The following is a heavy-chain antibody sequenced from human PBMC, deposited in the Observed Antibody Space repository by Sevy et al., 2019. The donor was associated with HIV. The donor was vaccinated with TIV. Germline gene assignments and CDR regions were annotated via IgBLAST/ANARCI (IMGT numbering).Heavy chain of an antibody. Sequence: GGSLRLSCAASGFTFSDYGMHWVRQAPGKGLEWVAVIWSDGSNKYYGDSVKRRFTISRDSSKNTLFLQMNSLRVDDTAVYYCAREERSGTTTSFDYWGQGALVTVSS. D-gene: IGHD1-7*01. V-gene: IGHV3-33*01. CDR2: IWSDGSNK. CDR3: AREERSGTTTSFDY. CDR1: GFTFSDYG. J-gene: IGHJ4*02.